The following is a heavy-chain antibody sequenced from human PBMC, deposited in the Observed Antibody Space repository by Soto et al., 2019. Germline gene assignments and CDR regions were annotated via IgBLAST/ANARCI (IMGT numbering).Heavy chain of an antibody. J-gene: IGHJ4*02. Sequence: EVQLVESGGGLVQPGGSLRLSCAASGFTFTNYWMTWARQAPGKGLEWVANIKQDGSTKYYVDSVKGRFTIFRDNAKNSMYLQINSLRAADTAVYYCARSGYSSSSFDFWGQGTLVTVSS. CDR2: IKQDGSTK. CDR3: ARSGYSSSSFDF. D-gene: IGHD6-6*01. V-gene: IGHV3-7*01. CDR1: GFTFTNYW.